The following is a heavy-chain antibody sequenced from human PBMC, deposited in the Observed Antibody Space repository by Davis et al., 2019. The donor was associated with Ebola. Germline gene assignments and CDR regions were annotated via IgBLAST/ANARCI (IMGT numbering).Heavy chain of an antibody. Sequence: GGSLRLSCAASGFTFSSYGMHWVRQAPGKGLEWVAVIWYDGSNKYYADSVKGRFTISRDNSKNTLYLQMNSLRAEDTAVYYCAKVRYSSGWYDSDYWGQGTLVTVSS. CDR2: IWYDGSNK. D-gene: IGHD6-19*01. CDR1: GFTFSSYG. CDR3: AKVRYSSGWYDSDY. J-gene: IGHJ4*02. V-gene: IGHV3-30*02.